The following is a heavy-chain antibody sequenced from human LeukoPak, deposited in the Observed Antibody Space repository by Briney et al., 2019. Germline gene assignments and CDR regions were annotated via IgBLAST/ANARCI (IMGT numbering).Heavy chain of an antibody. J-gene: IGHJ4*02. CDR1: GYTFTSYG. Sequence: ASVKVSCKASGYTFTSYGISWVRQAPGQGLEWMGWISAYNGNTNYAQKLQGRVTMTTDTSTSTAYMELRTLRSDDTAVYYCARVGHTAMAYYFDYWGQGPLVTVSS. CDR2: ISAYNGNT. D-gene: IGHD5-18*01. V-gene: IGHV1-18*01. CDR3: ARVGHTAMAYYFDY.